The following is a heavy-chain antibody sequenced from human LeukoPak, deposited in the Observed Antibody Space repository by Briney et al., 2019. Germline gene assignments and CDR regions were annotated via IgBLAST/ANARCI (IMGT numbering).Heavy chain of an antibody. J-gene: IGHJ4*02. Sequence: SETLSLTCAVYGGSFSGYYWSWIRQPPGKGLEWIGEINHSGSTYYNPSLKSRVTISVDTSKNQFSLKLSSVTAADTAVYYCARGLNTAMVSYYFDYWGQGTLVTVSS. CDR3: ARGLNTAMVSYYFDY. D-gene: IGHD5-18*01. V-gene: IGHV4-34*09. CDR1: GGSFSGYY. CDR2: INHSGST.